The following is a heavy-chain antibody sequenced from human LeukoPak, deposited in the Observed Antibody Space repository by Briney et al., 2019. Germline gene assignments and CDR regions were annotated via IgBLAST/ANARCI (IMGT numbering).Heavy chain of an antibody. CDR3: TRGSSGRPFDY. D-gene: IGHD6-19*01. Sequence: TGGSLRLSCTASGVTFGDYAMSWVRQAPGKGLEWVGFIRSKAYGGTTEYAASVKGRFTISRDDSKSIAYLQMNSLKTEDTAVYYCTRGSSGRPFDYWGQGTLVTVSS. J-gene: IGHJ4*02. CDR2: IRSKAYGGTT. V-gene: IGHV3-49*04. CDR1: GVTFGDYA.